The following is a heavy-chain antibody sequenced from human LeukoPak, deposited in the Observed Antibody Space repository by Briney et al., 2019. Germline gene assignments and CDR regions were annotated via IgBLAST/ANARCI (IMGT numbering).Heavy chain of an antibody. V-gene: IGHV1-2*06. CDR2: INPNSGGT. D-gene: IGHD2-2*01. CDR1: GYTFTGYY. CDR3: ARISRYGSRTRCYDY. Sequence: ASVKVSCKASGYTFTGYYMHWVRQAPGQGLEWMGRINPNSGGTNYAQKFQGRVTMTRDTAISTAYMELRRLRSDDTAVYYCARISRYGSRTRCYDYWGQGPLVT. J-gene: IGHJ4*02.